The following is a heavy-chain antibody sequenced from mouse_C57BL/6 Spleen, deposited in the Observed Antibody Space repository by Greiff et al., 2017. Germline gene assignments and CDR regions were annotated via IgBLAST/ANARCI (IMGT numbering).Heavy chain of an antibody. V-gene: IGHV1-15*01. Sequence: QVQLQQSGAELVRPGASVTLSCKASGYTFTDYEMHWVKQTPVHGLEWIGAIDPETGGTAYNQKFKGKAILTADTSSSTAYMELRSLTSEDSAVYYCTSSPPYYYGSSLVDYWGQGTTLTVSS. J-gene: IGHJ2*01. CDR2: IDPETGGT. CDR3: TSSPPYYYGSSLVDY. CDR1: GYTFTDYE. D-gene: IGHD1-1*01.